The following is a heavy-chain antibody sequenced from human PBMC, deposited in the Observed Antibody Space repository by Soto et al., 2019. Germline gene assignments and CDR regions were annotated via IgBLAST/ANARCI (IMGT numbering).Heavy chain of an antibody. D-gene: IGHD2-8*01. Sequence: QVHLVESGGGVVQPGRSLRLSCAASEITFTTYAIHWIRQAPGRGLEWVATVSYDGSNKYYADSVKGRFTISRDNSKNTLYLQMTSLRTEDTAVYYCARASRYCTNGVCLGDFDYWGRGPLVTVSS. CDR2: VSYDGSNK. CDR3: ARASRYCTNGVCLGDFDY. J-gene: IGHJ4*02. CDR1: EITFTTYA. V-gene: IGHV3-30-3*01.